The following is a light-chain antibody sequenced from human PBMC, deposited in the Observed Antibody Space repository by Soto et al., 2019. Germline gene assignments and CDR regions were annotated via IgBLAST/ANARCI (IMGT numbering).Light chain of an antibody. V-gene: IGKV3-20*01. CDR1: QSVSSGY. J-gene: IGKJ1*01. CDR2: GAS. CDR3: QHLVTTQWT. Sequence: DIVLAQSPCTLSSSPGERATLSCRASQSVSSGYLAWYQQKPGQAPRLLIYGASSRATGIPHRISGSGAGTDVTLSISRREPEDFAVYYCQHLVTTQWTFGQGTKVEVK.